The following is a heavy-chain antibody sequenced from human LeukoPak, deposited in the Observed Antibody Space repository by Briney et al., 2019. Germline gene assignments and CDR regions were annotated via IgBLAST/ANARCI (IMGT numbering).Heavy chain of an antibody. CDR2: FDPEDGET. J-gene: IGHJ6*02. Sequence: ASVKVSYKVSGYTLTELSMHWVRQAPGKGLEWMGGFDPEDGETIYAQKFQGRVTMTEDTSTDTAYMELSSLRSEDTAVYYCATGDSSGHITPSNYYYGMDVWGQGTTVTVSS. CDR1: GYTLTELS. D-gene: IGHD3-22*01. CDR3: ATGDSSGHITPSNYYYGMDV. V-gene: IGHV1-24*01.